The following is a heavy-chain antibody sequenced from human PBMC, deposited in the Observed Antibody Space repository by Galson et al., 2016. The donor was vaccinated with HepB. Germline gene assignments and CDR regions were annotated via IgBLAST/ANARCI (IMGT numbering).Heavy chain of an antibody. CDR3: ARDPWPHYGSGSGWFDP. J-gene: IGHJ5*02. CDR2: ISHDGNTK. V-gene: IGHV3-30-3*01. D-gene: IGHD3-10*01. CDR1: GFTFSSYA. Sequence: SLRLSCAASGFTFSSYAMYWVRQAPGKGLEWVAVISHDGNTKYYADSVRGRITISRDDSKNTLYLQMDRPRADDTAVYYCARDPWPHYGSGSGWFDPWGQGTQVTVSS.